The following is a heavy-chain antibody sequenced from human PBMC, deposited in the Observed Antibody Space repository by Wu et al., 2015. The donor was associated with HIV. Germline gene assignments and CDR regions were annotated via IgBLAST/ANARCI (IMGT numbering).Heavy chain of an antibody. CDR2: ISPYNGNT. D-gene: IGHD3-10*01. CDR1: GYSFISYG. CDR3: TRRGRSSYYYMDV. Sequence: QMIQSGAEVKKPGASVKVSCKASGYSFISYGITWVRQAPGQGLEWMGWISPYNGNTYYAQKLQGRVTMTTNSSTSTAYMESRSLRFDDTALYFCTRRGRSSYYYMDVWGEGTPVTVSS. J-gene: IGHJ6*03. V-gene: IGHV1-18*01.